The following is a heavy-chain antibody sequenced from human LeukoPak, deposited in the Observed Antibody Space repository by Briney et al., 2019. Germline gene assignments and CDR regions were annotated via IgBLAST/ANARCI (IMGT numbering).Heavy chain of an antibody. CDR3: ARRAGAYSHPYDY. CDR2: LYSGGST. J-gene: IGHJ4*02. D-gene: IGHD4/OR15-4a*01. V-gene: IGHV3-66*04. CDR1: GFNVNSNY. Sequence: GGSLRLSCAASGFNVNSNYMTWVRQAPGKGLEWVSLLYSGGSTYYADSVKGRFTASRDNSKNTLYLQMNSLRGEDTAVYYCARRAGAYSHPYDYWGQGTLVTVSS.